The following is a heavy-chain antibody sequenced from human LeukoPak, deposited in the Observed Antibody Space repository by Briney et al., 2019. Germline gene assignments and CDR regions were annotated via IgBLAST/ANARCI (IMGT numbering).Heavy chain of an antibody. J-gene: IGHJ4*02. D-gene: IGHD6-13*01. CDR3: ARGTDITATGSDF. CDR2: ISYDGSNK. V-gene: IGHV3-30*03. CDR1: GFTFSSYG. Sequence: GRSLRLSCAASGFTFSSYGMHWVRQAPGKGLEWVAVISYDGSNKYYADSVKGRFTISRDDAKNSLYLQMSSLRAEDTAVYYCARGTDITATGSDFWGQGTLVTVSS.